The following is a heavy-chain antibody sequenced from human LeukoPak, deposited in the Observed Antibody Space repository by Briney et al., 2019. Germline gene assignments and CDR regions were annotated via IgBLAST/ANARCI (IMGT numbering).Heavy chain of an antibody. D-gene: IGHD3-10*01. CDR2: INHSGST. Sequence: SETLSLTCAVYGGSCSGYYWSWIRQPPGKGLEWIGEINHSGSTNYNPSLKSRVTISVDTSKNQFSLKLSSVTAADTAVYYCARAKPVRGVIYDYWGQGTLVTVSS. CDR3: ARAKPVRGVIYDY. J-gene: IGHJ4*02. CDR1: GGSCSGYY. V-gene: IGHV4-34*01.